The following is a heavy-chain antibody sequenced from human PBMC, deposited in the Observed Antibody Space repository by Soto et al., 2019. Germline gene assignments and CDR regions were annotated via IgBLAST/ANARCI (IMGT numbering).Heavy chain of an antibody. J-gene: IGHJ4*02. CDR1: GFTFSDRW. CDR3: ARGSGWGDS. CDR2: IKQDGSEK. V-gene: IGHV3-7*03. Sequence: EVQLVESGGGLVQPGGSLRLSCAASGFTFSDRWMNWVRQARGKGLEWVANIKQDGSEKYYVDSVKGRFTISRDNTKKSLYLQMNSLRTQDTAVYYCARGSGWGDSWGQGTLVTVSS. D-gene: IGHD6-19*01.